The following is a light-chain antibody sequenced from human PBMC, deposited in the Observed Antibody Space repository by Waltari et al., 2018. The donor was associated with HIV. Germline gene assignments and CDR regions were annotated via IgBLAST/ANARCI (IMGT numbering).Light chain of an antibody. CDR3: LLCYGGAQRYV. V-gene: IGLV7-43*01. Sequence: QTVVTQEPSLTVSPGGTVTVTCASSTGAVTSDYYQNWFQQKPGQVPRSLIYSTSKKHSGTPARFSGSLLGGKAALTLSGVQPEDEADYCCLLCYGGAQRYVFGTGTKVTVL. J-gene: IGLJ1*01. CDR2: STS. CDR1: TGAVTSDYY.